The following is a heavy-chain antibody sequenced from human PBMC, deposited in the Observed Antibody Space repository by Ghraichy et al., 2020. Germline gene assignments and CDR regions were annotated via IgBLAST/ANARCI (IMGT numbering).Heavy chain of an antibody. CDR3: AADYYDSGGYQPFDY. J-gene: IGHJ4*02. V-gene: IGHV1-58*01. Sequence: SVKVSCKASGFTFTNSAVQWVRQARGQRLEWIGWIVVGSGNTNYAQKFQERVTITRDMTTSTAYMELSSLRSEDTAVYYCAADYYDSGGYQPFDYWGQGTLVTVSS. D-gene: IGHD3-22*01. CDR1: GFTFTNSA. CDR2: IVVGSGNT.